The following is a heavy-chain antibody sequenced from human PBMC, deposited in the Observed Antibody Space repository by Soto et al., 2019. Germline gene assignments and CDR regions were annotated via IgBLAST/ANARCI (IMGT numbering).Heavy chain of an antibody. Sequence: QAQLVQSGAEVRKPGASVRVSCQASGYTFSNYDINWIRQASGEGLEWMGWMNPHSGNTGFPQKFQGRLTMTKDTSTRTAYMQLSSLRSDDTAVYYCARATSYSYAKRGDYRNYYFDLWGRGTLIVVSS. CDR3: ARATSYSYAKRGDYRNYYFDL. CDR1: GYTFSNYD. D-gene: IGHD3-22*01. CDR2: MNPHSGNT. J-gene: IGHJ2*01. V-gene: IGHV1-8*01.